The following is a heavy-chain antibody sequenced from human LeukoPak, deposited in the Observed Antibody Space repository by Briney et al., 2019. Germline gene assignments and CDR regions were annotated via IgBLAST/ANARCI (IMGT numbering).Heavy chain of an antibody. D-gene: IGHD4-17*01. CDR3: AKAVTTGWYYYYYMDV. J-gene: IGHJ6*03. Sequence: GGSLRLSCAASGITFSNYEMNWVRQAPGKGLEWVSAISGSGGSTYYADSVKGRFTISRDNSKNTLYLQMNSLRAEDTAVYYCAKAVTTGWYYYYYMDVWGKGTTVTISS. CDR2: ISGSGGST. CDR1: GITFSNYE. V-gene: IGHV3-23*01.